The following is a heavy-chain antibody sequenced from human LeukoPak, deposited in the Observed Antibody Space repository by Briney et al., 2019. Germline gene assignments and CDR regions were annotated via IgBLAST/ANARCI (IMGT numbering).Heavy chain of an antibody. CDR1: GFTVSSNY. D-gene: IGHD6-19*01. CDR3: ARVGSGWYQQYNWFDP. J-gene: IGHJ5*02. V-gene: IGHV3-66*01. CDR2: IYSGGST. Sequence: PGGSLRLSCAASGFTVSSNYMSWVRQAPGKGLEWVSVIYSGGSTYYADSVKGRFTISRDSSKNTLYLQMNSLRAEDTAVYYCARVGSGWYQQYNWFDPWGQGTLVTVSS.